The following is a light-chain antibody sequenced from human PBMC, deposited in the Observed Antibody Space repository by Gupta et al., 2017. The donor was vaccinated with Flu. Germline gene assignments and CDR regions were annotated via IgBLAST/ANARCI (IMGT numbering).Light chain of an antibody. CDR1: QNVNTN. CDR3: QQYDDWPLIT. Sequence: VILSVSPGERATLSCAASQNVNTNLAWYQQKPGQAPRLLIYAASLRATGIPVRFSGSGSRTNFTLTISSLQSEDFVLYFCQQYDDWPLITFGRGTRLEIK. V-gene: IGKV3-15*01. CDR2: AAS. J-gene: IGKJ5*01.